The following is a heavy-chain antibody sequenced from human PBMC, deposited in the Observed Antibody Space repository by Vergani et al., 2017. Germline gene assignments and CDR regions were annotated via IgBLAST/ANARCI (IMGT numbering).Heavy chain of an antibody. Sequence: EVQLVQSGAEVKKPGESLKISCKGSGYSFTSYWIGWVRQMPGKGLEWMGIIYPGDSDTRYSPSFQGQVTISADKSISTAYLQWSSLKASDTAMYYCARQDYSDSSGYPYYFDFWGQGTLVTVSS. CDR1: GYSFTSYW. J-gene: IGHJ4*02. CDR3: ARQDYSDSSGYPYYFDF. V-gene: IGHV5-51*01. CDR2: IYPGDSDT. D-gene: IGHD3-22*01.